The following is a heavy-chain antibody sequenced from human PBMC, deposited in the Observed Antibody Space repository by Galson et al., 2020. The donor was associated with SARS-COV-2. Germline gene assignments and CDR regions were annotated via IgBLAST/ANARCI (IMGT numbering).Heavy chain of an antibody. CDR1: GFTFNDYA. Sequence: GGSLRLSCAASGFTFNDYAMTWVRQAPGKGLEWVSTINGGGGRTFYADSVQGRVTVYRDSFQSTLYLQISSLRVEDTAVYYCAKDAYPYYYDSSGYNPNYFDSWGQGTPVTVSS. D-gene: IGHD3-22*01. CDR2: INGGGGRT. CDR3: AKDAYPYYYDSSGYNPNYFDS. V-gene: IGHV3-23*01. J-gene: IGHJ4*02.